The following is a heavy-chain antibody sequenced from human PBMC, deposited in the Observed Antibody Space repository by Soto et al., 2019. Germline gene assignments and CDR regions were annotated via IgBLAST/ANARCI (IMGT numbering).Heavy chain of an antibody. V-gene: IGHV1-8*01. J-gene: IGHJ6*02. CDR2: MNPISGDT. CDR1: GYTLTSYD. D-gene: IGHD6-6*01. CDR3: ARGWGTSSYSYGMDI. Sequence: QVQLVQSGAEVKKPGASVKVSCKASGYTLTSYDINWVRQATGQGLEWMGWMNPISGDTGYAQKFQGRVTMTRSTSISIAYLEGSRLRSEATAVYYCARGWGTSSYSYGMDIWGQGTAVTVSS.